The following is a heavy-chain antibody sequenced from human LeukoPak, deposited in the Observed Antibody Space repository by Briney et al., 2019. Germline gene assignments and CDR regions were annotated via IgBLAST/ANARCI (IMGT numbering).Heavy chain of an antibody. V-gene: IGHV4-38-2*02. CDR1: GYSISSGYY. D-gene: IGHD3-22*01. J-gene: IGHJ6*02. Sequence: PSETLSLTCTVSGYSISSGYYWGWIRQPPGKGLEWIGSIYHSGSTYYNPSLKSRVTISVDTSKNQFSLKVSSVTAADTAVYYCARASASSGRGSTMIGVVNPYAMDVWGQGTTVA. CDR2: IYHSGST. CDR3: ARASASSGRGSTMIGVVNPYAMDV.